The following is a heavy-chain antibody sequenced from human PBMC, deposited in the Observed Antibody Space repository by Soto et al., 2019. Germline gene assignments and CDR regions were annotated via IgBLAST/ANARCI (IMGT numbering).Heavy chain of an antibody. V-gene: IGHV1-18*01. J-gene: IGHJ4*02. CDR2: INPYNRNT. CDR3: ARGYGDSD. CDR1: GYNFTSFP. Sequence: QVQLVQSGAEMKKPGASVKVSCKASGYNFTSFPSIWVRQAPGQLLEWMGWINPYNRNTNWARKVQGRVTMTTDTPTSTANMDLRSLTSDDTAGYHCARGYGDSDWGQGTLVTVVS. D-gene: IGHD4-17*01.